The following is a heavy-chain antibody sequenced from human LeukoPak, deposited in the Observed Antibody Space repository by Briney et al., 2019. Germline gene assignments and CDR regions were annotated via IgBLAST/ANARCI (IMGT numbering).Heavy chain of an antibody. CDR1: GGSISHYY. Sequence: PSETLSLTCTVSGGSISHYYWSWIRQPPEKGLEWIGYTYYGGSTKFNPSLKSRVTISVDTSKNQFSLKLSSVTAADTAVYYCARGSDFWSGYYTDYFDYWGQGTLVTVSS. V-gene: IGHV4-59*12. CDR2: TYYGGST. J-gene: IGHJ4*02. D-gene: IGHD3-3*01. CDR3: ARGSDFWSGYYTDYFDY.